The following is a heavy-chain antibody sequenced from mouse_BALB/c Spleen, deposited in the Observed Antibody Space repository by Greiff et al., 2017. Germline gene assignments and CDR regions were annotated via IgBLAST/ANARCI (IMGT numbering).Heavy chain of an antibody. Sequence: EVQGVESGGGLVQPGGSMKLSCVASGFTFSNYWMNWVRQSPEKGLEWVAEIRLKSNNYATHYAESVKGRFTISRDDSKSSVYLQMNNLRAEDTGIYYCTRGGMIYWGQGTTLTVSS. CDR1: GFTFSNYW. D-gene: IGHD2-4*01. CDR2: IRLKSNNYAT. V-gene: IGHV6-6*02. J-gene: IGHJ2*01. CDR3: TRGGMIY.